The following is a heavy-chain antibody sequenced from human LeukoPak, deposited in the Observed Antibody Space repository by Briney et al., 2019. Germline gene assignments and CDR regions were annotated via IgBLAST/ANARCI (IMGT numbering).Heavy chain of an antibody. CDR3: ARAGFGEPASDY. V-gene: IGHV6-1*01. D-gene: IGHD3-10*01. Sequence: KTSQSLSLTCALSGDTVSSNSAAWDWIRQSPSRGREWLGRTYYRSKWYNNYALSVKSRMTINPDTSKNQCSLHLNSVTPEDAAVYNCARAGFGEPASDYWGQGTLVTVSS. CDR2: TYYRSKWYN. J-gene: IGHJ4*02. CDR1: GDTVSSNSAA.